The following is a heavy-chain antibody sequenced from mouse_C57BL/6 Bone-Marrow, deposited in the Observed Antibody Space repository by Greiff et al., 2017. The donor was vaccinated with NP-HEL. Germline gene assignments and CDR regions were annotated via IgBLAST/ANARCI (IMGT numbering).Heavy chain of an antibody. D-gene: IGHD2-1*01. CDR1: GYTFTNYW. CDR3: ARESNGNYGAY. V-gene: IGHV1-63*01. CDR2: IYPGGGYT. J-gene: IGHJ3*01. Sequence: VQLQQSGAELVRPGTSVKMSCKASGYTFTNYWIGWAKQRPGHGLEWIGDIYPGGGYTNYNEKFKGKATLTADKSSSTAYMQFSSLTSEDSAIYYCARESNGNYGAYWGQGTLVTVSA.